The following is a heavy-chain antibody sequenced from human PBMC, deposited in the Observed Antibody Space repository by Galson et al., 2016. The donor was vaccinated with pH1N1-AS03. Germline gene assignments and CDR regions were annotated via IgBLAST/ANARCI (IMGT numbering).Heavy chain of an antibody. V-gene: IGHV3-23*01. CDR1: GFTFSDYA. CDR2: ISGSRDRI. Sequence: SLRLSCAASGFTFSDYAMSWVRQAPGKGLEWVSAISGSRDRIYYIDAVKGRFTTSRDTFKNIVYLQMNSLRAEDTAVYFCARERRGTRGWYTVDYWGQGTVVTVSS. D-gene: IGHD6-19*01. J-gene: IGHJ4*02. CDR3: ARERRGTRGWYTVDY.